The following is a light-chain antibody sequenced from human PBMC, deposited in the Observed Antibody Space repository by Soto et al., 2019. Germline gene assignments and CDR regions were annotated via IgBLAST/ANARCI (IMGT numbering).Light chain of an antibody. J-gene: IGLJ1*01. Sequence: QSVLAQPASVTGTPGQSITISCTTSNIDVDAYEYISWYRQHPGEAPKIIIYEVSNRPSGISNRFSGSKFGNTASLTISGLQTEDEAEYFCSTYTDKTYIFGSGTKVTVL. CDR2: EVS. V-gene: IGLV2-14*01. CDR1: NIDVDAYEY. CDR3: STYTDKTYI.